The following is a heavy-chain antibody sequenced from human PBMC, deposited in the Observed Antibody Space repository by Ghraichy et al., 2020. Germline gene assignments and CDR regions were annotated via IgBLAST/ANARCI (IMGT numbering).Heavy chain of an antibody. D-gene: IGHD4/OR15-4a*01. Sequence: SETLSLTCTVSGGSISNYYWSWIRQPAVKGLEWIGRIYSSGSTKYNPSLESRVTMSVDASNNQFSLRLNSVTAADTAVYYCARTMVSSRAYYFDSWGQGTLVT. J-gene: IGHJ4*02. CDR3: ARTMVSSRAYYFDS. CDR2: IYSSGST. V-gene: IGHV4-4*07. CDR1: GGSISNYY.